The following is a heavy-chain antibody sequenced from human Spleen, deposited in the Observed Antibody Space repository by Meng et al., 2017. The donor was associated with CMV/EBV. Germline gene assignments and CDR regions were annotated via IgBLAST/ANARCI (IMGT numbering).Heavy chain of an antibody. V-gene: IGHV3-43D*03. D-gene: IGHD4-11*01. CDR2: ISWHGGTT. J-gene: IGHJ4*02. CDR1: GFIFDDYA. CDR3: AKDGERYSTFAYYLDY. Sequence: GGSLRLSCAGSGFIFDDYAMHWVRQAPGKGLEWVSLISWHGGTTYYADSVKGRFTISRDDSKNSLYLQMNSLRAEDTALYYCAKDGERYSTFAYYLDYWGQGTLVTVSS.